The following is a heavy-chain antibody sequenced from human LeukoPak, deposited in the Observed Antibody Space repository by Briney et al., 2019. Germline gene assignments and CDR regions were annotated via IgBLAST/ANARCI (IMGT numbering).Heavy chain of an antibody. J-gene: IGHJ4*02. V-gene: IGHV1-2*02. CDR2: INPNSGGT. D-gene: IGHD3-22*01. Sequence: GASVKVSCKASGYTFTGYYMHWVRQAPGQGLEWMGWINPNSGGTNYAQKFRGRVTMTRDTSISTAYMELSRLRSDDTAVYYCASETYYYDSSGYSSLGYWGQGTLVTVSS. CDR3: ASETYYYDSSGYSSLGY. CDR1: GYTFTGYY.